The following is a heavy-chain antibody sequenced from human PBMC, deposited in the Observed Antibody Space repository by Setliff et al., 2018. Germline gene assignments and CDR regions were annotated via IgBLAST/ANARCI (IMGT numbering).Heavy chain of an antibody. CDR3: ARASRFGTIKYRGDYYMDV. V-gene: IGHV7-4-1*02. CDR1: RGTFSSYG. J-gene: IGHJ6*03. CDR2: INTNTGNP. D-gene: IGHD3-10*01. Sequence: ASVKVSCKASRGTFSSYGITWVRQAPGQGLEWMGWINTNTGNPSYAQGFTGRFVFSLDTSVSTAYLQISSLKAEDTALYYCARASRFGTIKYRGDYYMDVWGKGTTVTVSS.